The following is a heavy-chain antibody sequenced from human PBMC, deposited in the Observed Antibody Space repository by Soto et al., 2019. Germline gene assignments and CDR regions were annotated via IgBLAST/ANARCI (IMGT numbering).Heavy chain of an antibody. CDR1: GFTFSSYA. D-gene: IGHD3-10*02. V-gene: IGHV3-30-3*01. Sequence: QAGGSLRLSCAASGFTFSSYAMHWVRQAPGKGLEWVAVISYDGSNKYYADSVKGRFTISRDNSKNTLYLQMNSLRAEDTAVYYCARENPPCRLLLCPQIEYYFDYWGQGTLVTVSS. J-gene: IGHJ4*02. CDR3: ARENPPCRLLLCPQIEYYFDY. CDR2: ISYDGSNK.